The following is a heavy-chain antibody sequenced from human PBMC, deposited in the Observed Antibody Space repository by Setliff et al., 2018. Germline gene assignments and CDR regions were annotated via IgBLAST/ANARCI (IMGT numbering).Heavy chain of an antibody. V-gene: IGHV4-34*01. Sequence: PSETLSLTCTVYGASLRDFYWGWIRQSPEKGLEYIGYVSPSGGTNYSPSLRSRVTISVDTSKNQFSLKLSSVTAADTAVYYCARGPGSSSWPGDYYFDYWGQGTLVTVSS. J-gene: IGHJ4*02. D-gene: IGHD6-13*01. CDR2: VSPSGGT. CDR3: ARGPGSSSWPGDYYFDY. CDR1: GASLRDFY.